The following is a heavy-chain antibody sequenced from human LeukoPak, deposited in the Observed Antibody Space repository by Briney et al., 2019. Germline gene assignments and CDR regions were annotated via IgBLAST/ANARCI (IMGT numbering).Heavy chain of an antibody. CDR1: GFTFSSYG. D-gene: IGHD2-15*01. CDR2: IKFDGSDQ. V-gene: IGHV3-30*03. CDR3: ARDVGQFDF. J-gene: IGHJ4*02. Sequence: PGRSLRLSCAASGFTFSSYGMHWVRQAPGKGLEWVAIIKFDGSDQHYADAVKGRFTISRDNSKNTLYLQMDSLRAEDTAVYYCARDVGQFDFWGQGTLVTVSS.